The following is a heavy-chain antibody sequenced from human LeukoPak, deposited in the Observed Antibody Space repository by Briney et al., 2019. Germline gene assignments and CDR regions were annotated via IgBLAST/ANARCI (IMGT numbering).Heavy chain of an antibody. Sequence: GGSLRLSCAASGFTFSDYYMSWIRQAPGKGLEWVSYISSSSSYTNYADSVKGRFTISRDNAKDSLYLQMNSLRAEDTAVYYCARAPLWFGELSFDPWGQEPWSPSPQ. CDR1: GFTFSDYY. J-gene: IGHJ5*02. CDR2: ISSSSSYT. V-gene: IGHV3-11*06. CDR3: ARAPLWFGELSFDP. D-gene: IGHD3-10*01.